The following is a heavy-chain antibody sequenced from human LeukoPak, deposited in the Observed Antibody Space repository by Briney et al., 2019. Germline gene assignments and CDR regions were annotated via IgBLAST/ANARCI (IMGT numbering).Heavy chain of an antibody. CDR1: GYTSTSYG. Sequence: GASVKVSCKASGYTSTSYGISWVRQAPGQGLEWMGWISAYNGNTNYAQKLQGRVTMTTDTSTSTAYMELRSLRSDDTAVYYCARGDYYDSSGYYPFDPWGQGTLVTVSS. V-gene: IGHV1-18*01. J-gene: IGHJ5*02. D-gene: IGHD3-22*01. CDR2: ISAYNGNT. CDR3: ARGDYYDSSGYYPFDP.